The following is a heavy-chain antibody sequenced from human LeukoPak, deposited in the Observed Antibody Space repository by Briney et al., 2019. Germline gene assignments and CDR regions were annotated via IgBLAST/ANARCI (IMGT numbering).Heavy chain of an antibody. J-gene: IGHJ1*01. CDR1: GFAFSNYA. Sequence: GGSLRLSCAASGFAFSNYAMNWVRQAPGKGLEWVSSINYDSGYIQYADSVKGRFTISRDNAKNSLYLQMSTLRAEDTAVYYCVREPDGINIAEYFHHWGQGTVVTVSS. CDR2: INYDSGYI. D-gene: IGHD1-26*01. CDR3: VREPDGINIAEYFHH. V-gene: IGHV3-21*01.